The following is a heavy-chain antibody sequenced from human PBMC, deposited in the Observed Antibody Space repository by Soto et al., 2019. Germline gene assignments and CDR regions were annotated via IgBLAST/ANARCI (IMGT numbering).Heavy chain of an antibody. J-gene: IGHJ5*02. D-gene: IGHD3-22*01. V-gene: IGHV3-43*01. CDR3: VKETYYYDVSSYYPLGS. CDR2: ISRGGANT. CDR1: GFTFDDYN. Sequence: LRLSCAASGFTFDDYNMHWVRQAPGKGLEWVSLISRGGANTNYAESVKGRFTISRDNSKNSLYLQMNSLRTEDTALYYCVKETYYYDVSSYYPLGSWGQGTLVTVSS.